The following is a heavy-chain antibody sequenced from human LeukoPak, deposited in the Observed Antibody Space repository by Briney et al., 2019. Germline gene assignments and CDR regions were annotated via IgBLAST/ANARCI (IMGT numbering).Heavy chain of an antibody. Sequence: SETLSLTCTVSGGSISSSSYYWGWIRQPPGKGLEWIGSIYYSGSTYYNPSLKSRVTISVDTSENQFSLKLSSVTAADTAVYYCARQGPLYYYDSSGYLYHFDYWGQGTLVTVSS. CDR3: ARQGPLYYYDSSGYLYHFDY. CDR1: GGSISSSSYY. V-gene: IGHV4-39*01. D-gene: IGHD3-22*01. CDR2: IYYSGST. J-gene: IGHJ4*02.